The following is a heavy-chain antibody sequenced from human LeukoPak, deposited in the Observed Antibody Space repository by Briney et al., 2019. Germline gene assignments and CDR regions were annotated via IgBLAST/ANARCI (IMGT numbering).Heavy chain of an antibody. V-gene: IGHV4-59*01. CDR3: ARRYYVSSGYHLGGYFDY. CDR1: GGSISSYY. J-gene: IGHJ4*02. CDR2: SFHSGST. Sequence: PSETLSLTCTVSGGSISSYYWSWIRQPPGKGLEWIGSSFHSGSTNYNPSLKSRVTISVDTSKNQFSLKLSPVTAADTAVYYCARRYYVSSGYHLGGYFDYWGQGTLVTVSS. D-gene: IGHD3-22*01.